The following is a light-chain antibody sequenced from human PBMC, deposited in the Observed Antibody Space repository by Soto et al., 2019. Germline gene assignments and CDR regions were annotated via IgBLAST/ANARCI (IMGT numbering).Light chain of an antibody. Sequence: QSVLTQPASVSGSPGQSITISCAGTGGDIGAYNYVSWYQQHPGKAPKLMIYEVIRRPSGISNRFSGSKSGNTASLTISTLQAEDDADYYCSSYTTSSTVVFGGGTKLTVL. CDR2: EVI. CDR1: GGDIGAYNY. V-gene: IGLV2-14*01. CDR3: SSYTTSSTVV. J-gene: IGLJ3*02.